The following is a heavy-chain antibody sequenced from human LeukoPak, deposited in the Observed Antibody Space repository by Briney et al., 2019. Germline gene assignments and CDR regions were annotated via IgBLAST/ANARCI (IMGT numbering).Heavy chain of an antibody. D-gene: IGHD2-2*02. CDR2: IKSKTDGGTT. J-gene: IGHJ3*02. CDR3: ARVGYTIVVVPAAIAFDI. Sequence: GGSLRLSCAASGFTFSNAWMSWVRQAPGKGLEWVGRIKSKTDGGTTDYAAPVKGRFTISRDDSKNTLYLQMNSLRAEDTAVYYCARVGYTIVVVPAAIAFDIWGQGTMVTVSS. V-gene: IGHV3-15*01. CDR1: GFTFSNAW.